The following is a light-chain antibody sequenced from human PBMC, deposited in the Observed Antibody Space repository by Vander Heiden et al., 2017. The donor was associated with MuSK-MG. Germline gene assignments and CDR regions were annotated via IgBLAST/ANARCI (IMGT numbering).Light chain of an antibody. CDR3: LLSSSGARV. CDR1: TGAVPSGDK. Sequence: QAVVTQEPSLTVSPGEPVPLTCCPSTGAVPSGDKPYWFQKKPGQAPRRLIYDTIFRHSWTPARSSGSLLGGMAALTLSGAKPEDEAEYYCLLSSSGARVFGGGTKLTVL. V-gene: IGLV7-46*01. CDR2: DTI. J-gene: IGLJ2*01.